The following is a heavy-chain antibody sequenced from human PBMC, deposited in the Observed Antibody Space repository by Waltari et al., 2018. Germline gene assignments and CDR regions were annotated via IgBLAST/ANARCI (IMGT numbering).Heavy chain of an antibody. Sequence: EVQLVQSGAEVRKPGESLKLSCMGSGYRFAGDWIGWVRQMPGKGLEWMGIIFPGDSDTRYSPSFQGHVTISADTSNSTAYLQLTNLKASDTAMYYCARHPLVWVASTQNAFDVWGQGTMVTVSS. CDR3: ARHPLVWVASTQNAFDV. D-gene: IGHD3-16*01. J-gene: IGHJ3*01. V-gene: IGHV5-51*03. CDR2: IFPGDSDT. CDR1: GYRFAGDW.